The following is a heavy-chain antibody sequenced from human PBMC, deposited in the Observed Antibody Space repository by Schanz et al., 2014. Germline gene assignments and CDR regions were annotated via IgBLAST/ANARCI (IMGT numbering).Heavy chain of an antibody. CDR2: IYYSGDT. D-gene: IGHD2-2*01. V-gene: IGHV4-61*08. J-gene: IGHJ6*03. Sequence: QVQLQESGPGLVKPSETLSLICTVSGGSITSSGFYWAWIRQPPGKGLEWIGYIYYSGDTNYNPSLKSRVTISVDTSKNQFSLNLISVTAADAAVYYCARQGIGYQHGRYYYYMDVWGRGTTVTVSS. CDR3: ARQGIGYQHGRYYYYMDV. CDR1: GGSITSSGFY.